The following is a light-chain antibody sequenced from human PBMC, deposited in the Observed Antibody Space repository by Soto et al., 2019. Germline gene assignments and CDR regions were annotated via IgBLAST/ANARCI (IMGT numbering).Light chain of an antibody. V-gene: IGLV1-40*01. CDR2: ENS. CDR3: QSYDSSLSVWM. J-gene: IGLJ3*02. Sequence: QSVLTQPPSVSGAPGQRVTISCAGSDSNIGAGSDVHWYQHHPGTAPKLLIYENSNRPSGVPDRFSGSKSGTSGSLDITGLQAEDEADYYCQSYDSSLSVWMFGGGTKLTVL. CDR1: DSNIGAGSD.